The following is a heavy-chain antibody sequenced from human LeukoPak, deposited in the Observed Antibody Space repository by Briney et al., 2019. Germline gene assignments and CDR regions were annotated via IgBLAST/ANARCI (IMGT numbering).Heavy chain of an antibody. CDR3: ASRNCSGGSCYPPSYYYYGMDV. CDR1: GYTLTELS. D-gene: IGHD2-15*01. V-gene: IGHV1-24*01. J-gene: IGHJ6*04. Sequence: GASVKVSCKVSGYTLTELSMHWVRQAPGKGLEWMGGFDPEDGETIYAQKFQGRVTMTEDTSTDTAYMELSSLRSEDTAVYYCASRNCSGGSCYPPSYYYYGMDVWGKGTTVTVSS. CDR2: FDPEDGET.